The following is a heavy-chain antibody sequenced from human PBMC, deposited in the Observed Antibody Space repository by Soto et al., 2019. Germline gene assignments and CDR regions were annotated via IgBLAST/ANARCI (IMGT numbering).Heavy chain of an antibody. J-gene: IGHJ6*02. Sequence: QVQLQQWGAGLLKPSETLSLTCAVSGGSFSGYYWSWIRQPPGKGLEWIGEISDSGSTHYNPTLKSRVTISADTSKGQFSLKVTSVTAADTALYYCARGHGWQSIDFYYGMDVWGQGTTVTVSS. CDR1: GGSFSGYY. V-gene: IGHV4-34*02. CDR2: ISDSGST. CDR3: ARGHGWQSIDFYYGMDV. D-gene: IGHD3-10*01.